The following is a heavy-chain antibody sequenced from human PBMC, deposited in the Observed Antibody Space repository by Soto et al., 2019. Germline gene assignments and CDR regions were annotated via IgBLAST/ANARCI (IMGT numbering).Heavy chain of an antibody. V-gene: IGHV3-23*01. CDR1: GFTFNRHA. CDR3: GKVSSASYAGFFDL. D-gene: IGHD2-8*01. CDR2: LSDSGGSI. J-gene: IGHJ4*02. Sequence: EVQLLESGGGLVQPGGSLRLSCTASGFTFNRHAMTWVRQAPGKGLEWVSGLSDSGGSIYYADSVKGRFTSSRDNSMNTLYLQRNTLRAEDTAVYYGGKVSSASYAGFFDLWGKGTMVTVSS.